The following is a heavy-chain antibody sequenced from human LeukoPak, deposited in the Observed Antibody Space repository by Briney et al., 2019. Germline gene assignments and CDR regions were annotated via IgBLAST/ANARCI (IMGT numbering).Heavy chain of an antibody. CDR1: GYTFTTYD. V-gene: IGHV1-8*01. Sequence: ASVKVSCKASGYTFTTYDINWVRQAPGQGLEWMRWMNPNSGDTGYAQNFQGRITMTRSTSISTAYLELSSLGSDDTAVYYCGRGHSDYYGSGTYPVVQHWGQGTLVTVSS. CDR2: MNPNSGDT. CDR3: GRGHSDYYGSGTYPVVQH. D-gene: IGHD3-10*01. J-gene: IGHJ1*01.